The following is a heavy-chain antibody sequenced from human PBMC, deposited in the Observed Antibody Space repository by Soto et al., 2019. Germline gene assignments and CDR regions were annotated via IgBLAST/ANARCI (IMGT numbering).Heavy chain of an antibody. V-gene: IGHV3-30*18. CDR3: AKAQPGDYGDYGPLGY. Sequence: QVQLVESGGGVVQPGRSLRLSCAASGFTFSSYGMHWVRQAPGKGLEWVAVISYDGSNKYYADSVKGRFTISRDNSKNTLYLQMNSLRAEDTAVYYCAKAQPGDYGDYGPLGYGGQGTLVTVSS. J-gene: IGHJ4*02. CDR2: ISYDGSNK. D-gene: IGHD4-17*01. CDR1: GFTFSSYG.